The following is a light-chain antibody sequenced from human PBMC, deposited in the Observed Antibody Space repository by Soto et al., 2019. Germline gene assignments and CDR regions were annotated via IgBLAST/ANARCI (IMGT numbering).Light chain of an antibody. CDR1: QSISSN. CDR2: RTS. Sequence: DIMMTQSPATLSVSPGDRATLSCRASQSISSNLAWYQQKPGQAPRLLMFRTSSRATGFPARFSGSGSGTEFNLTISSLQSDDFSTYYCQQYHSYWTFGQGTKVDI. J-gene: IGKJ1*01. CDR3: QQYHSYWT. V-gene: IGKV3-15*01.